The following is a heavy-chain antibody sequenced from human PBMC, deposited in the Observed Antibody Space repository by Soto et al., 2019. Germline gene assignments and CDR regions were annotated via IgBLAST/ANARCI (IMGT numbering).Heavy chain of an antibody. V-gene: IGHV3-23*01. Sequence: GGSLRLSCAASGFTFGTYAMNWVRQAPGKGLQWVSAISGSGDATYYADSVKGRFTISRDNSINRLYLQMNSLRIEDTAVYYCAHPRGYGVFDAYDIWGQGTLVTVSS. CDR2: ISGSGDAT. CDR3: AHPRGYGVFDAYDI. D-gene: IGHD4-17*01. J-gene: IGHJ3*02. CDR1: GFTFGTYA.